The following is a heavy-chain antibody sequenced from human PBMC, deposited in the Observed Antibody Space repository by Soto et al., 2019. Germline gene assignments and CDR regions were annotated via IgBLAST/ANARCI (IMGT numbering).Heavy chain of an antibody. CDR1: GGSISGSY. CDR2: VYYTGST. V-gene: IGHV4-59*01. Sequence: SETLSLTCSVSGGSISGSYWSWIRQSPGKGLEWLGYVYYTGSTNYSPSLRSRVSISVDTSKNEFSLRLSSVTDADTAVYFCARSVAVPGAKIHYCGQRTQVTVSP. CDR3: ARSVAVPGAKIHY. D-gene: IGHD3-3*01. J-gene: IGHJ4*02.